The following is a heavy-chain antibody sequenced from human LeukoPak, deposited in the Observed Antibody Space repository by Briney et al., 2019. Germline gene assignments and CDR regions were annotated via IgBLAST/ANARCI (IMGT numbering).Heavy chain of an antibody. D-gene: IGHD3-3*01. CDR1: GFPFSSYA. V-gene: IGHV3-33*08. J-gene: IGHJ4*02. CDR3: ARGQMWSGYYLSFDY. CDR2: IWYDGSNK. Sequence: GGSLRLSCSASGFPFSSYAMHWVRQAPGKGLEWVAVIWYDGSNKYYADSVKGRFTISRDNSKNTLYLQMNSLRAEDTAVYYCARGQMWSGYYLSFDYWGQGTLVTVSS.